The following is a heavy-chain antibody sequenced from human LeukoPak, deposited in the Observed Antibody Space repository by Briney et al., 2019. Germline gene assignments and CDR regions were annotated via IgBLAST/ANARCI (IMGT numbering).Heavy chain of an antibody. CDR3: ARDLDYGSGSFSN. D-gene: IGHD3-10*01. J-gene: IGHJ4*02. CDR1: GYAFTDFY. CDR2: INPNSGGT. V-gene: IGHV1-2*02. Sequence: GASVKVSCKASGYAFTDFYIHWVRQAPGQGLEWVGWINPNSGGTTYAQKFQGRVTMTTDTSISTAYLELNGLRSDDTAVYYCARDLDYGSGSFSNWGQGAIVTVSS.